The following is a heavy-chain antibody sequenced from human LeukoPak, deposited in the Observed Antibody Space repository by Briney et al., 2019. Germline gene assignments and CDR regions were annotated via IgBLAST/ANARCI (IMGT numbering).Heavy chain of an antibody. CDR3: AKDYSSYCSSTSCYTGIDY. CDR1: GFTFSSYA. V-gene: IGHV3-43*01. CDR2: ISWDGGST. J-gene: IGHJ4*02. Sequence: GGSLRLSCAASGFTFSSYAMSWVRQAPGKGLEWVSLISWDGGSTYYADSVKGRFTISRDNSKNSLYLQMNSLRTEDTALYYCAKDYSSYCSSTSCYTGIDYWGQGTLVTVSS. D-gene: IGHD2-2*02.